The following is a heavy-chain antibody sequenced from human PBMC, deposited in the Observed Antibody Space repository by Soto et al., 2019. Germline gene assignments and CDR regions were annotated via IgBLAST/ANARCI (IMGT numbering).Heavy chain of an antibody. CDR3: ARSVDP. V-gene: IGHV4-31*03. J-gene: IGHJ5*02. CDR2: IFYSGTT. CDR1: GRSISSGGYY. Sequence: SDTLSLTCTVSGRSISSGGYYWSWIRQHPGKGLEWIGYIFYSGTTYYNPSLRSRVTISVDTSKNQFSLKLSSVTAADTAVYYCARSVDPWGQGTLVTVS.